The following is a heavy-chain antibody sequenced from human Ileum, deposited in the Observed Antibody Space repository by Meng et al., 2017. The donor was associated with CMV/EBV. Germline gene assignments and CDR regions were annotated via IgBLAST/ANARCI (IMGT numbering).Heavy chain of an antibody. V-gene: IGHV4-38-2*02. CDR3: AGRRYFDI. CDR1: GYSISSGYY. D-gene: IGHD3-9*01. Sequence: SETLSLTCTVSGYSISSGYYWGWIRQPPGKGREWIGSIYHSGSTYYNPSLKSRVTISVDTSKNQFSLKLSSVTAADTAVYYCAGRRYFDIWGQGTMVTVSS. CDR2: IYHSGST. J-gene: IGHJ3*02.